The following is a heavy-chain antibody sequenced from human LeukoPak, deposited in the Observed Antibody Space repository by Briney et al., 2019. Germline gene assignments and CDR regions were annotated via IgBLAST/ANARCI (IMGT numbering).Heavy chain of an antibody. CDR2: IYHSGST. Sequence: KPSETLSLTCAVSGYSISSGYYWGWIRQPPGKGLEWIGSIYHSGSTYYNPSLKSRVTISVDTSKNQFSLKLRSVTAADTAVYYCAGIDYGDYVQHWGQGTLVTVSS. D-gene: IGHD4-17*01. V-gene: IGHV4-38-2*01. J-gene: IGHJ1*01. CDR3: AGIDYGDYVQH. CDR1: GYSISSGYY.